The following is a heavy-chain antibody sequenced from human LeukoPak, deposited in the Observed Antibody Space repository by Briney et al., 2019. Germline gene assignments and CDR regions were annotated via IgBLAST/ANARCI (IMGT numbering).Heavy chain of an antibody. D-gene: IGHD3-22*01. CDR3: ARDSYYYDSSGYYRYFDY. J-gene: IGHJ4*02. CDR2: INPSGGST. V-gene: IGHV1-46*01. CDR1: GGTFSSYA. Sequence: GASVKVSCKASGGTFSSYAISWVRQAPGQGLEWMGIINPSGGSTSYAQKFQGRVTMTRDMSTSTVYMELSSLRSEDTAVYYCARDSYYYDSSGYYRYFDYWGQGTLVTVSS.